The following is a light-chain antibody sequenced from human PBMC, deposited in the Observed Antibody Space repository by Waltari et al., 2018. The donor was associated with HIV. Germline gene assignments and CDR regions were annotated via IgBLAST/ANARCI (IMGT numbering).Light chain of an antibody. CDR2: KDS. CDR3: LSADSSGTYHWV. V-gene: IGLV3-16*01. J-gene: IGLJ3*02. Sequence: SYELTQPPSVSVSLGQMARITCSGEALPKTYAYWYQQKPGQFPVLVIYKDSERPSGIPERFSGSSSGTIVTLTISGVQAEDEADYYCLSADSSGTYHWVFGGGTKLTVL. CDR1: ALPKTY.